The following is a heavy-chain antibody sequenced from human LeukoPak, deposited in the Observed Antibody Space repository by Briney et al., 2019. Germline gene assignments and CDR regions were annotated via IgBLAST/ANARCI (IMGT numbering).Heavy chain of an antibody. D-gene: IGHD3-9*01. J-gene: IGHJ4*02. V-gene: IGHV1-18*01. CDR1: GYTFTNYG. Sequence: ASVKVSCKASGYTFTNYGISWVRQAPGQGLEWMGWISAYNGNTNYAQKLQGRVTMTTDTSTSTAYMELRSLRSDDTAVYYCVRVGRYFDWLLDYHFDYWGQGTLVTVSS. CDR3: VRVGRYFDWLLDYHFDY. CDR2: ISAYNGNT.